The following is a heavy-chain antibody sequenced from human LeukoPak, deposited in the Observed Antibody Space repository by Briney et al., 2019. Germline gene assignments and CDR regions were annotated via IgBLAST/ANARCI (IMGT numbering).Heavy chain of an antibody. V-gene: IGHV4-59*12. CDR3: ARAFWSGYYFDY. CDR2: IYHSGST. D-gene: IGHD3-3*01. CDR1: GGSNSSSS. Sequence: SETLSLTCTVSGGSNSSSSWSWIRQAPGEGLEWIGYIYHSGSTNYNPSLKSRVTISADTSKNQFSLKLSSVTAADTAVYYCARAFWSGYYFDYWGQGTLVTVSS. J-gene: IGHJ4*02.